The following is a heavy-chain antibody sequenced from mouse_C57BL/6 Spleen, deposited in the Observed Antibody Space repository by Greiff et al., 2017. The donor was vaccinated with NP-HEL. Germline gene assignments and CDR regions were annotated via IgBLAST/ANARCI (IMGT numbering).Heavy chain of an antibody. CDR3: ARRDLLLPYFDY. J-gene: IGHJ2*01. CDR1: GFTFSDYG. CDR2: ISSGSSTI. D-gene: IGHD1-1*01. V-gene: IGHV5-17*01. Sequence: EVNLVESGGGLVKPGGSLKLSCAASGFTFSDYGMHWVRQAPEKGLEWVAYISSGSSTIYYADTVKGRFTISRDNAQNTLFLQMTSLRSEDTAMYYCARRDLLLPYFDYWGQGTTLTVSS.